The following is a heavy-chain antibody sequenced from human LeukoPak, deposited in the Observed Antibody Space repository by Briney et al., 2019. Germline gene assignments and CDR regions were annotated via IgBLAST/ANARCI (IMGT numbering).Heavy chain of an antibody. Sequence: GGSLRLSCAASGFTFTSYWMHWVRQAPGKGLVWGSRINTDGSSTSYADSVKGRFTISRDNAKNTLYLQMNSLRAEDTAVYYCARDTYDSSGYYYGPFDYWGQGTLVTVSS. V-gene: IGHV3-74*01. CDR2: INTDGSST. CDR3: ARDTYDSSGYYYGPFDY. J-gene: IGHJ4*02. CDR1: GFTFTSYW. D-gene: IGHD3-22*01.